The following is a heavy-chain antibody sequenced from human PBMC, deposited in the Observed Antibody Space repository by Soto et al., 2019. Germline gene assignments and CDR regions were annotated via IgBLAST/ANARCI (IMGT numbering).Heavy chain of an antibody. D-gene: IGHD6-19*01. CDR3: AKDITPGQWLVLEYTFDY. CDR2: MSWNSGSI. J-gene: IGHJ4*02. CDR1: GFTFDDYA. V-gene: IGHV3-9*01. Sequence: EVQLVESGGGLVQPGRSLRLSCAASGFTFDDYAMHWVRQAPGKGLEWVSGMSWNSGSIGYADDVKGRFTISRDNAKNSLSLQMNRLRAEDTALYYCAKDITPGQWLVLEYTFDYWGQGTLVTVSS.